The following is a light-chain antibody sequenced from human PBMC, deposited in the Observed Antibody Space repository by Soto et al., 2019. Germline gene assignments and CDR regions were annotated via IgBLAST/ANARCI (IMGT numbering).Light chain of an antibody. CDR1: QTISRY. J-gene: IGKJ1*01. V-gene: IGKV1-39*01. CDR2: VTS. CDR3: QQTYNIPPT. Sequence: DIQMTQSPSSLSASIGDRVTITCRASQTISRYLNWYQQKPGKAPELLIYVTSSLQSGAPSRFSGSGSGTDFTLAIDSLQPEDFATYYCQQTYNIPPTFGQGTKVEL.